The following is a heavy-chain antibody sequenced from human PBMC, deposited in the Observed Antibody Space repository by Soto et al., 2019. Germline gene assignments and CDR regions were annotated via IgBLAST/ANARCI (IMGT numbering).Heavy chain of an antibody. J-gene: IGHJ3*02. D-gene: IGHD5-12*01. Sequence: QVQLQESGPGLVKPSQTLSLTCTVSGGSISSGGYSWTWIRQHPGKGLEWIGYIYYSGSTYYKPSLKSRVTISVATSKNRLPLKLSSGTAADTAVYYSAGASTWHPGAFDIWGQGTTVTVSS. CDR1: GGSISSGGYS. V-gene: IGHV4-31*03. CDR2: IYYSGST. CDR3: AGASTWHPGAFDI.